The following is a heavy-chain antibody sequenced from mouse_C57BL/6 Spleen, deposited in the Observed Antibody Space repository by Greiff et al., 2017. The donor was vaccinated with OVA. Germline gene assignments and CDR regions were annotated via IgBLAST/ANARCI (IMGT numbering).Heavy chain of an antibody. CDR3: TLFRGWFAY. CDR1: GFNIKDDY. V-gene: IGHV14-4*01. D-gene: IGHD3-3*01. CDR2: IDPENGDT. Sequence: EVQLQQSGAELVRPGASVKLSCTASGFNIKDDYMHWVKQRPEQGLEWIGWIDPENGDTEYASKFQGKATITADTSSNTAYLQLSSLTSEDTAVYYCTLFRGWFAYWGQGTLVTVSA. J-gene: IGHJ3*01.